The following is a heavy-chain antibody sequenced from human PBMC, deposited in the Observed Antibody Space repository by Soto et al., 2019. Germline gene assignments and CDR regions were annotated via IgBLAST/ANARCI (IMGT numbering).Heavy chain of an antibody. CDR2: IYYSGST. CDR3: ARVHASGYYYLVFDY. CDR1: GGSISSGGYY. Sequence: SETLSLTCTVSGGSISSGGYYWSWIRQHPGKGLEWIGYIYYSGSTYYNPSLKSRVTISVDTSKNQFSLKLSSVTAADTAVYYCARVHASGYYYLVFDYGGQGTLVTVSS. J-gene: IGHJ4*02. V-gene: IGHV4-31*03. D-gene: IGHD3-22*01.